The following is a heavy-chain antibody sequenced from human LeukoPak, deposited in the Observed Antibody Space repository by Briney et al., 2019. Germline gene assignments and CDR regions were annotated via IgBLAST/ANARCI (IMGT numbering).Heavy chain of an antibody. J-gene: IGHJ4*02. V-gene: IGHV1-24*01. CDR1: GYTLTELS. Sequence: ASVKVSCKVSGYTLTELSMHWVRQAPGKGLEWMGGFDPEDGETIYAQKFQGRVTMTEDTSTDTAYMELSSLRSEDTAVYYCATDPGGIQLWLWWGQGTLVTVSS. CDR2: FDPEDGET. CDR3: ATDPGGIQLWLW. D-gene: IGHD5-18*01.